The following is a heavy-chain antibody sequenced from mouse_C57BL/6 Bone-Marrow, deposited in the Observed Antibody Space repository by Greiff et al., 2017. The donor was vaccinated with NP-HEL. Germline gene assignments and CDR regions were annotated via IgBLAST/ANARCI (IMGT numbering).Heavy chain of an antibody. V-gene: IGHV1-59*01. CDR3: ARKGDGSSSYYAMDY. CDR2: IDPSDSYT. J-gene: IGHJ4*01. D-gene: IGHD1-1*01. Sequence: VQLQQPGAELVRPGTSVKLSCKASGYTFTSYWMHWVKQRPGQGLEWIGVIDPSDSYTNYNQKFKGKATLTVDTSSSTAYMQLSSLTSEDSAVYYCARKGDGSSSYYAMDYWGQGTSVTVSS. CDR1: GYTFTSYW.